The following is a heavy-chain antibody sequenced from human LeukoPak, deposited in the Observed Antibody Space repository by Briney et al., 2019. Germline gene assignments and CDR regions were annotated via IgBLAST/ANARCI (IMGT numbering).Heavy chain of an antibody. CDR1: GGSISSRSYY. V-gene: IGHV4-39*01. CDR2: VYYSGTT. J-gene: IGHJ4*02. Sequence: SETLSLTCTVFGGSISSRSYYWDWIRQSPGKGLEWIASVYYSGTTYYNPSLESRLTISVDTSKNQFSVKLSSVAATDTAVYYCARHGAHYYSGSGSYYTTAFDHWGQGTLVTVSS. D-gene: IGHD3-10*01. CDR3: ARHGAHYYSGSGSYYTTAFDH.